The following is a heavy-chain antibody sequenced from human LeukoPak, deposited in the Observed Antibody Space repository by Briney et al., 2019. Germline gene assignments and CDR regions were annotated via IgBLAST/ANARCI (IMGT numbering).Heavy chain of an antibody. V-gene: IGHV3-30*04. CDR3: ARDTHRYSYGYRAFDI. J-gene: IGHJ3*02. CDR2: ISYDGSNK. CDR1: GFTFSSYA. Sequence: GGSLRLSCAASGFTFSSYAMHWVRQAPGKGLEWVAVISYDGSNKYYADSVKGRFTISRDNSKNTLYLQMNSLRAEDTAVYYCARDTHRYSYGYRAFDIWGQGTMVTVSS. D-gene: IGHD5-18*01.